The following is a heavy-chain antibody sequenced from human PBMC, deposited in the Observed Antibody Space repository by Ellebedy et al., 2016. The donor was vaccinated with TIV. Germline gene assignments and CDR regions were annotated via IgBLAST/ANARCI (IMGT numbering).Heavy chain of an antibody. D-gene: IGHD6-13*01. V-gene: IGHV1-2*02. J-gene: IGHJ4*02. CDR1: GYTFTRYG. CDR3: AALPYISTSSAY. Sequence: ASVKVSCKASGYTFTRYGISWVRQAPGHGLEWMEWINPDSGGTDYAQKFQDRVTMTRDTSISTGYMELSGLKSDDTAVYYCAALPYISTSSAYWGQGTLVTVSS. CDR2: INPDSGGT.